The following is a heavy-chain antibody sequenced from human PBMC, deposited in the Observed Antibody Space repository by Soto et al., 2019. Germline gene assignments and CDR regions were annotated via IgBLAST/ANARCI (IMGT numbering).Heavy chain of an antibody. CDR1: GYSFTSYW. D-gene: IGHD2-2*01. V-gene: IGHV5-51*01. J-gene: IGHJ4*02. CDR3: ASAIVVVPAAMIY. Sequence: PGESLKISCKGSGYSFTSYWIGWVRQMPGKGLEWMGIIYPGDSDTRYSPSLQGQVTISADKSISTAYLQWSSLKASDTAMYYCASAIVVVPAAMIYWGQGTLVTVSS. CDR2: IYPGDSDT.